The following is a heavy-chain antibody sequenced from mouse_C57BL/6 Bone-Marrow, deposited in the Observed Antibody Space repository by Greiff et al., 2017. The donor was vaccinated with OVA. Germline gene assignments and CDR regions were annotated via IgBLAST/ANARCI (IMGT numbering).Heavy chain of an antibody. Sequence: QVQLQQPGAELVRPGSSVKLSCKASGYTFTSYWMHWVKQRPIQGLEWIGNIDPSDSETHYNQKFKDKAALTVDKTSSTDYMQLSSLTSEDSAVYYCGRLGDYDEDWYYWGQGTTLTVSS. CDR3: GRLGDYDEDWYY. V-gene: IGHV1-52*01. CDR2: IDPSDSET. D-gene: IGHD2-4*01. CDR1: GYTFTSYW. J-gene: IGHJ2*01.